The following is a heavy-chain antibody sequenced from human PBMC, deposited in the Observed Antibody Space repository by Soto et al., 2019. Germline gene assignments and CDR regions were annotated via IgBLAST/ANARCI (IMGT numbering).Heavy chain of an antibody. CDR2: IYHTGTT. CDR3: ATGDFWSGSPKL. V-gene: IGHV4-30-2*01. Sequence: QLQLQESGSGQVKPSQTLSLTCTVSGGSISSGGYSWSWIRQPPGKGLEWIGYIYHTGTTYYNPSLSSRVHXXVXRSTNQFSLKLTSVTAADTAVYYCATGDFWSGSPKLWGQGTLVTVSS. D-gene: IGHD3-3*01. CDR1: GGSISSGGYS. J-gene: IGHJ4*02.